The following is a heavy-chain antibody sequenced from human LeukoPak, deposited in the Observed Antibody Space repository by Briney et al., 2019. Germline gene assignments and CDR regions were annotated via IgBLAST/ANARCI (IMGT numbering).Heavy chain of an antibody. Sequence: GGSLRPSCEVSGFTFSGYGMSWVRQAPGKGLEWVSAISGSGGSTHYADSVKDRFTISRDNSKNTLYLQMNSLRAEDTAVYYCASGYSSGWYVYFQHWGQGTLVTVSS. V-gene: IGHV3-23*01. CDR3: ASGYSSGWYVYFQH. J-gene: IGHJ1*01. CDR2: ISGSGGST. CDR1: GFTFSGYG. D-gene: IGHD6-19*01.